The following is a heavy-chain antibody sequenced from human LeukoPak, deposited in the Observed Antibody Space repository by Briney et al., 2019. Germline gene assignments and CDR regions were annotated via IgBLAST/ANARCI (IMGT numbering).Heavy chain of an antibody. CDR2: IYYSGST. Sequence: SETLSLTCTVSGGSISSGGYYWSWIRQHPGKGLEWIGYIYYSGSTYYNPSLKSRVTISVDTSKNQFSLKLISVTAADTAVYYCASSGYDLGHDYWGQGTLVSVSS. D-gene: IGHD5-12*01. CDR3: ASSGYDLGHDY. CDR1: GGSISSGGYY. J-gene: IGHJ4*02. V-gene: IGHV4-31*03.